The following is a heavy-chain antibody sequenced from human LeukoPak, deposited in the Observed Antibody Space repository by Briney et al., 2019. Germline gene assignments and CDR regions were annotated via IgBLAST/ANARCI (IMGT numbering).Heavy chain of an antibody. D-gene: IGHD4-11*01. CDR1: GGSISSGGYY. Sequence: SETLSLTCTVSGGSISSGGYYWSWIRQHPGKGLEWIGYIYYSGSTYYNPSLKSRVTISVDTSKNQFSLKLSSVTAADTAVYYCAREPRMTTVTEFDYWGQGTLVTVSS. J-gene: IGHJ4*02. CDR3: AREPRMTTVTEFDY. V-gene: IGHV4-31*03. CDR2: IYYSGST.